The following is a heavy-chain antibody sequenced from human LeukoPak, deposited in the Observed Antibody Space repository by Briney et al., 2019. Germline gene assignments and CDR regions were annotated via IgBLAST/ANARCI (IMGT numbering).Heavy chain of an antibody. Sequence: AASVKVSCKASGGTFSSYAISWVRQAPGQGLEWMGGIIPIFDTANYAQKFQGRVTITTDESTSTAYMELSSLRSEDTAVYYCARSCFDPGYFDYWGQGTLVTVSS. J-gene: IGHJ4*02. CDR2: IIPIFDTA. V-gene: IGHV1-69*05. CDR1: GGTFSSYA. D-gene: IGHD2-21*01. CDR3: ARSCFDPGYFDY.